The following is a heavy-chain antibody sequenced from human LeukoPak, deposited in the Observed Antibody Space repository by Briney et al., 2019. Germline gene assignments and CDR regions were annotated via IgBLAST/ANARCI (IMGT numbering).Heavy chain of an antibody. J-gene: IGHJ4*02. Sequence: GGSLRLSCAASGFTFSSYAMSWVRQAPGKGLEWVSAISGSGGSTYYADSVKGRFTISRDNSKNTLYLQMNSLRAEDTAVYHGAKERCSSTSCYGGYSYWGQGTLVTVSS. CDR2: ISGSGGST. D-gene: IGHD2-2*01. CDR1: GFTFSSYA. CDR3: AKERCSSTSCYGGYSY. V-gene: IGHV3-23*01.